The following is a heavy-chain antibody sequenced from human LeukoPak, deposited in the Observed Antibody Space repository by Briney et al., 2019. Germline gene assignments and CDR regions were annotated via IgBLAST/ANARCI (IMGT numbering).Heavy chain of an antibody. CDR1: GGSLSDYY. CDR2: IYYSGST. V-gene: IGHV4-39*07. J-gene: IGHJ6*03. Sequence: SETLSLTCTVSGGSLSDYYWGWIRQPPGKGLEWIGSIYYSGSTYYNPSLKSRVTISVDTSKNQFSLKLSSVTAADTAVYYCASSEGTYYYYMDVWGKGTTVTVSS. CDR3: ASSEGTYYYYMDV.